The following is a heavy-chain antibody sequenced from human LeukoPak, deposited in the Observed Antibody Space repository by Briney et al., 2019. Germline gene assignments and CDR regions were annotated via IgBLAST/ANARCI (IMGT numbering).Heavy chain of an antibody. D-gene: IGHD6-19*01. V-gene: IGHV3-11*01. CDR2: ISSSGNTI. J-gene: IGHJ3*02. CDR1: GFTFSDYY. Sequence: PGGSLRLSCAASGFTFSDYYMSWIRQAPGKGLEWVSYISSSGNTIYYADSVKGRFTISRDNAKNSLYLQMNSLRAEDTAVYYCARDGWQWLVRRRGDAFDIWGQGTMVTVSS. CDR3: ARDGWQWLVRRRGDAFDI.